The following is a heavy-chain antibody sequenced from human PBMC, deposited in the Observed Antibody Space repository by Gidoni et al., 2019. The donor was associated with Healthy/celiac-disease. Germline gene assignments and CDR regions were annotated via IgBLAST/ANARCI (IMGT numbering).Heavy chain of an antibody. D-gene: IGHD3-22*01. CDR3: AGDRGYYDSSGYDY. J-gene: IGHJ4*02. CDR2: ISSGRSCI. Sequence: EVQLVESGGGLVRPGGCLSLTSAASGFTFSSYSMNCVRQAPGKGLEWVSSISSGRSCICYSDSVKGRFTISRDNAKNSLYLRMNSLSAEDTAVCYCAGDRGYYDSSGYDYWGQGTLVTVSS. V-gene: IGHV3-21*01. CDR1: GFTFSSYS.